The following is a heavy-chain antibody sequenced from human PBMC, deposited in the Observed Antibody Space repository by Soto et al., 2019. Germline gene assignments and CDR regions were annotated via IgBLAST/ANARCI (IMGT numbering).Heavy chain of an antibody. Sequence: EVQLVESGGGLVQPGGSLSLSWPASGSTFGGFWMTWVRQAPGKGLEWVANIKTDGSEKSYMDSVRGRFTTSRDNARTFFFLQMNSLTGADTAVYYCTRDGSPFALDVWGLGTSVTVSS. CDR1: GSTFGGFW. CDR3: TRDGSPFALDV. J-gene: IGHJ6*02. CDR2: IKTDGSEK. V-gene: IGHV3-7*03.